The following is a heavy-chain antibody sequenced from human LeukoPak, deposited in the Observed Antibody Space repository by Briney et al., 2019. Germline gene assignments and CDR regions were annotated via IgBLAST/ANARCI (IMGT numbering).Heavy chain of an antibody. V-gene: IGHV1-18*01. Sequence: GASVKVSCKASGYTFTSYGISWVRQAPGQGLEWMGWISAYNGNTNYAQKLQGRVTMTTDTSTSTAYMELRSLRSDDTAVYNCARDLAVLLWFGELLQDWFDPWGQGTLVTVSS. J-gene: IGHJ5*02. CDR1: GYTFTSYG. CDR2: ISAYNGNT. D-gene: IGHD3-10*01. CDR3: ARDLAVLLWFGELLQDWFDP.